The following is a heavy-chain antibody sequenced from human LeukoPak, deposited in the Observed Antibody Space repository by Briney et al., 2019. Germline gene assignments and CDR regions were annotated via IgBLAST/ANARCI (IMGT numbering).Heavy chain of an antibody. V-gene: IGHV3-74*01. D-gene: IGHD5-18*01. CDR2: INSHGSTT. CDR3: ARGGAYSYGYVGY. Sequence: GGSLRLSCAASGFTFSSYWMHWARQPPGKGLVWVSCINSHGSTTSYADSVKGRFTISRDNAKNTVYLQLNSLRAEDTAVYYCARGGAYSYGYVGYWGQGALVTVSS. J-gene: IGHJ4*02. CDR1: GFTFSSYW.